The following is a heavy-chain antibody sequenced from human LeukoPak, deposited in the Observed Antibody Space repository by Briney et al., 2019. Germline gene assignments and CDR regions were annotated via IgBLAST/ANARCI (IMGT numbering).Heavy chain of an antibody. D-gene: IGHD2-2*01. CDR2: ISSYNGNT. Sequence: ASVKVSCKASGYTFTSYGISWVRQAPGQGLEWIGWISSYNGNTKYSQNFQGRVTMTTDTSTSTAYMELRSLRSDDTAVYYCARDRRLDYQLPADNWGQGTLVTVSS. V-gene: IGHV1-18*01. CDR1: GYTFTSYG. J-gene: IGHJ4*02. CDR3: ARDRRLDYQLPADN.